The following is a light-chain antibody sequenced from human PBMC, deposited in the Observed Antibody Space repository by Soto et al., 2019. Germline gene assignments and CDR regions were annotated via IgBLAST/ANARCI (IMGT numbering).Light chain of an antibody. Sequence: DIQMTQSPSTLSASLGDRVTITCRASRAISDWLAWYQQRPGKAPELLIYRASRLESGVPSRFSGSGSGTEFTLTISGLQPDDFAPYYCQQYNTFSFTFGQGTKVDI. CDR2: RAS. V-gene: IGKV1-5*03. CDR1: RAISDW. J-gene: IGKJ2*01. CDR3: QQYNTFSFT.